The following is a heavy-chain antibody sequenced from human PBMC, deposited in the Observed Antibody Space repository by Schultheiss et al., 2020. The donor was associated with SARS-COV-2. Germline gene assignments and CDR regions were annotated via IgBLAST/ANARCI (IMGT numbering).Heavy chain of an antibody. CDR3: ARDRVLGYDFPVDV. V-gene: IGHV1-18*01. J-gene: IGHJ6*02. D-gene: IGHD3-3*01. CDR2: ISAYNGNT. CDR1: GYTFTSYG. Sequence: ASVKVSCKASGYTFTSYGISWVRQAPGQGLEWMGWISAYNGNTNYAQKLQGRVTMTRNTSISTAYMELSSLRSEDTAVYYCARDRVLGYDFPVDVWGQGTTVTVSS.